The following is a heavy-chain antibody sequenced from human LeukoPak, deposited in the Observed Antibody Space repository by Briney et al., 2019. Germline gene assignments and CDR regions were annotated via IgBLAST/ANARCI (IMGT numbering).Heavy chain of an antibody. Sequence: SETLSLTCTVSGGSISSGGYYWSWIRQHPGKGLEWIGYIYYSGSTYYNPSLKSRVTISVDTSKNQFSLKLSSVTAADTAVYYCARDCSGGSCYGAFDIWGQGTMVTVSS. CDR2: IYYSGST. V-gene: IGHV4-31*03. CDR3: ARDCSGGSCYGAFDI. D-gene: IGHD2-15*01. J-gene: IGHJ3*02. CDR1: GGSISSGGYY.